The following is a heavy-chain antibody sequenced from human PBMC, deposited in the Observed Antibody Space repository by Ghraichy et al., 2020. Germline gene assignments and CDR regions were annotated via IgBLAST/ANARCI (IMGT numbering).Heavy chain of an antibody. V-gene: IGHV4-4*07. CDR3: ARGCGSYTNEAFDV. CDR2: IYSTGST. J-gene: IGHJ3*01. CDR1: DDSINNSF. Sequence: SETLSLTCSVSDDSINNSFWSWIRQPAGKGLEWIGRIYSTGSTNYNPSLKSRVTMSINTSRKQFSLKLTSLTAADTAVYFCARGCGSYTNEAFDVWGQGTTVTVAS. D-gene: IGHD3-16*01.